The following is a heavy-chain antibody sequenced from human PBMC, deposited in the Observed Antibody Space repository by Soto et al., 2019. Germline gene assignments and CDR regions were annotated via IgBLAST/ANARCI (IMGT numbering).Heavy chain of an antibody. V-gene: IGHV4-39*01. D-gene: IGHD6-19*01. CDR3: ARHGRYSSGWYEGPDWFDP. CDR1: GGSISSSSYY. J-gene: IGHJ5*02. CDR2: IYYSGST. Sequence: SETLSLTCTVSGGSISSSSYYWGWIRQPPGKGLEWIGSIYYSGSTYYNPPLKSRVTISVDTSKNQFSLKLSSVTAADTAVYYCARHGRYSSGWYEGPDWFDPWGQGTLVTVS.